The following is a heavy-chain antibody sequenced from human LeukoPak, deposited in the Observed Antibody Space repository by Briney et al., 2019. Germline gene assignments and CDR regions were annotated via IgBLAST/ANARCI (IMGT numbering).Heavy chain of an antibody. CDR2: IYISGRT. Sequence: SETLSLTCTVSGGSISSYYWSWIRQPAGKGLEWIGRIYISGRTNYNPSLKSRVTMSVDTSKNQLSLRLSSVTAADTALYYCARESNYHGSGTGWFDPWGQGTLVTVSS. J-gene: IGHJ5*02. V-gene: IGHV4-4*07. D-gene: IGHD3-10*01. CDR1: GGSISSYY. CDR3: ARESNYHGSGTGWFDP.